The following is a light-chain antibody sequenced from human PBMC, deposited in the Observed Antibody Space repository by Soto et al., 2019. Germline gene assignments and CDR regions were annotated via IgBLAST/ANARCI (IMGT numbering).Light chain of an antibody. Sequence: IQLTQSPSSLSASIGDRVTITCRASQDISSYLAWHLQKAGKAPELLIEAASTLQSGVPSRFTGSGSGTDFALTISSLQPEDFATYYCQQLNRYPLSFCGGTKVEIK. CDR3: QQLNRYPLS. CDR2: AAS. V-gene: IGKV1-9*01. CDR1: QDISSY. J-gene: IGKJ4*01.